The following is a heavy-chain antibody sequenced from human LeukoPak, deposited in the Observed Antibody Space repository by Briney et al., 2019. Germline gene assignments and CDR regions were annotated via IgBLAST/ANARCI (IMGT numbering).Heavy chain of an antibody. CDR2: ISSSSSYI. CDR1: GFTFSTYW. CDR3: ARAPNDYGDGDYYYYYYMDV. Sequence: GGSLRLSCAASGFTFSTYWMSWVRQAPGKGLEWVSSISSSSSYIYYADSVKGRFTISRDNAKNSLYLQMNSLRAEDTAVYYCARAPNDYGDGDYYYYYYMDVWGKGTTVTVSS. D-gene: IGHD4-17*01. V-gene: IGHV3-21*01. J-gene: IGHJ6*03.